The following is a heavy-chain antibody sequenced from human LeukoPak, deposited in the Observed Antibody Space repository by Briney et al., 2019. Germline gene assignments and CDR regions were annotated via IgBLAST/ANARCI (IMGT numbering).Heavy chain of an antibody. CDR2: IWYDGSNK. CDR3: AKTGTLEYSSGWAYYYFDY. D-gene: IGHD6-19*01. CDR1: GFTFSSYG. Sequence: GGSLGLSCAASGFTFSSYGMHWVRQAPGKGLEWVAVIWYDGSNKYYADSVKGRFTISRDNSKNTLYLQMNSLRAEDTAVYYCAKTGTLEYSSGWAYYYFDYWGQGTLVTVSS. J-gene: IGHJ4*02. V-gene: IGHV3-33*06.